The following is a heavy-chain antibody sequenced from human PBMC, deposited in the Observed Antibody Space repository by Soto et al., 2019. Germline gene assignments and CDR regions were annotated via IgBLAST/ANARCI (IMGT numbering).Heavy chain of an antibody. CDR1: GFTFSSYS. Sequence: GGSLRLSCAASGFTFSSYSMNWVRQAPGKGLEWVSSISSSSSYIYYADSVKGRITISRDNAKNSLYLQMNSLRAEDTAVYYCASPLSGYDFGAGIDPWGQGTLVTVSS. J-gene: IGHJ5*02. CDR3: ASPLSGYDFGAGIDP. V-gene: IGHV3-21*01. CDR2: ISSSSSYI. D-gene: IGHD5-12*01.